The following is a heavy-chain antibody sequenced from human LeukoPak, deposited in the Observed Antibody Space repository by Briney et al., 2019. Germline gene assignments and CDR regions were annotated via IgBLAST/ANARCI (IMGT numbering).Heavy chain of an antibody. D-gene: IGHD3-10*01. Sequence: ASETLSLTCAVSGGSISSNSYYWGWIRQPPGKGLEWIGSIYYSGSTNYNPSLKSRVTISVDTSKNQFSLKLSSVTAADTAVYYCARQVGHRAYYYGSGSYYLFDYWGQGTLVTVSS. J-gene: IGHJ4*02. CDR1: GGSISSNSYY. V-gene: IGHV4-39*01. CDR3: ARQVGHRAYYYGSGSYYLFDY. CDR2: IYYSGST.